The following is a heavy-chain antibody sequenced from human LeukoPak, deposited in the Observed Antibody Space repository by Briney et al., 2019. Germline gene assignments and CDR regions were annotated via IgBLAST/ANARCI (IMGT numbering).Heavy chain of an antibody. J-gene: IGHJ3*02. CDR2: IYHSGST. CDR1: GYSISSGNY. Sequence: TSETLSLTCTVSGYSISSGNYWGWIRLPPGKTLEWIGYIYHSGSTNYNPSLKSRVTMSVDTSKNQFSLKLSSVTAADTAVYYCARYKQQLAPLDAFDIWGQGTMVTVSS. CDR3: ARYKQQLAPLDAFDI. D-gene: IGHD6-13*01. V-gene: IGHV4-38-2*02.